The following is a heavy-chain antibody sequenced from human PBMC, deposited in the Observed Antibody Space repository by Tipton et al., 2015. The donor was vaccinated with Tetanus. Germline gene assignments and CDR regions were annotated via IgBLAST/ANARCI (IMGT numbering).Heavy chain of an antibody. Sequence: TLSLTCTVSGGSISSRSYYWGWIRQPPGKGLEWIGSIYYSGSTYYNPSLKSRVTISVDTPKNQFSLKLSSVTAADTAVYYCARAGNWGFGIDYWGQGSLVTVSS. V-gene: IGHV4-39*01. CDR2: IYYSGST. CDR1: GGSISSRSYY. D-gene: IGHD7-27*01. CDR3: ARAGNWGFGIDY. J-gene: IGHJ4*02.